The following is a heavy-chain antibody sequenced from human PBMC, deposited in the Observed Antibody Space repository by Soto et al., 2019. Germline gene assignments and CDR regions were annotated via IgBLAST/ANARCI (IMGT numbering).Heavy chain of an antibody. J-gene: IGHJ3*02. CDR3: ARAQYYYGSGSYRPWGDAFDI. Sequence: ASVKVSCKASGYTFTSYDINWVRQATGQGLEWMGWMNPNSGNTGYAQKFQGRVTMTRNTSISTAYMELSSLRSEDTAVYYCARAQYYYGSGSYRPWGDAFDIWGQGTMVTVSS. D-gene: IGHD3-10*01. V-gene: IGHV1-8*01. CDR1: GYTFTSYD. CDR2: MNPNSGNT.